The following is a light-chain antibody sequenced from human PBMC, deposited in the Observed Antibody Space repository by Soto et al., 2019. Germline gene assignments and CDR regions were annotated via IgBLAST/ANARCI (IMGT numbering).Light chain of an antibody. CDR3: QQYGSAPIT. J-gene: IGKJ3*01. V-gene: IGKV3-20*01. CDR1: QSVSGSF. Sequence: EIVTTQSPATLSVSPGERATLSCRASQSVSGSFLAWYQQKSGQAPRLLMYGASSRAIGIPDRFSGSGSGTDFTLTISRLEPEDFAVYYCQQYGSAPITCGPGT. CDR2: GAS.